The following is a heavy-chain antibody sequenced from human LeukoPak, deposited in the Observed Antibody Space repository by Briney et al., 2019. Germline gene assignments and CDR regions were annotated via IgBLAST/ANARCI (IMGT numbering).Heavy chain of an antibody. CDR1: RFTFSSFW. D-gene: IGHD5-24*01. J-gene: IGHJ4*02. CDR2: TRQDGSVQ. V-gene: IGHV3-7*03. Sequence: GGSLRLSCVASRFTFSSFWMSWVRQTPGKGLEWVANTRQDGSVQNYVDSVKGRFTISRDNAKNSVYLQLNSLRAEDTAVYYCTRQTERDAYNRYWGQGTLVTVSS. CDR3: TRQTERDAYNRY.